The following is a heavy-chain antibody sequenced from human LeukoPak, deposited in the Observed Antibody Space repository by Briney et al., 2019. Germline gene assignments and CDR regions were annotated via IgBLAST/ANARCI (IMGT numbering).Heavy chain of an antibody. CDR3: ARGGRGFPDY. Sequence: GRSLRLSCAASGFTFSSYAMHWVRQAPGKGLEWVAAISYDGSNKYYADSVKGRFTISRDNSKNTLYLQMNSPRAEDTAVYYCARGGRGFPDYWGQGTLVTVSS. V-gene: IGHV3-30-3*01. D-gene: IGHD3-10*01. CDR1: GFTFSSYA. J-gene: IGHJ4*02. CDR2: ISYDGSNK.